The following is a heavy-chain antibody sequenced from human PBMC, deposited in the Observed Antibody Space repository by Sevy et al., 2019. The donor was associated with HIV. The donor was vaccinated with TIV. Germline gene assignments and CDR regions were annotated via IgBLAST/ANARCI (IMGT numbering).Heavy chain of an antibody. CDR3: ARGGAAIS. V-gene: IGHV3-7*04. Sequence: GGSLRLSCAASGFTFSSHWMTWVRQAPGKGLEWVANIKQDGSDKYYVDSVKGRFTISRDNGKNSLYLQMNSLRVEDTAVYYCARGGAAISWGLGTLVTVS. CDR1: GFTFSSHW. J-gene: IGHJ5*02. CDR2: IKQDGSDK. D-gene: IGHD3-3*01.